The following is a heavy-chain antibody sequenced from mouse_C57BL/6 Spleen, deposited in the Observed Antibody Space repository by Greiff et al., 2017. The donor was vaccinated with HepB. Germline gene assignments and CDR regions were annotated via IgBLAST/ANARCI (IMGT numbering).Heavy chain of an antibody. CDR2: INPNYGTT. J-gene: IGHJ4*01. CDR3: AREGNSNYYYAMDY. D-gene: IGHD2-5*01. CDR1: GYSFTDYN. V-gene: IGHV1-39*01. Sequence: EVKLMESGPELVKPGASVKISCKASGYSFTDYNMNWVKQSNGKSLEWIGVINPNYGTTSYNQKFKGKATLTVDQSSSTAYMQLNSLTSEDSAVYYCAREGNSNYYYAMDYWGQGTSVTVSS.